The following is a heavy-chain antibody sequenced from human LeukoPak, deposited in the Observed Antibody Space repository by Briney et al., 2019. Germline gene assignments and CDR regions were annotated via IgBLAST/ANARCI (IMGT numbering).Heavy chain of an antibody. CDR1: GFTLSSYA. J-gene: IGHJ3*02. Sequence: GGSLRLSCTGSGFTLSSYAMNWVRRAPGQGLEWVSSISSSSSDIYYTDSVKGRFTISRDKAKNSLYLQMNSLRAEDTAVYYCVTDYGGSSGAFDIWGQGTMVTVSS. D-gene: IGHD4-23*01. V-gene: IGHV3-21*01. CDR3: VTDYGGSSGAFDI. CDR2: ISSSSSDI.